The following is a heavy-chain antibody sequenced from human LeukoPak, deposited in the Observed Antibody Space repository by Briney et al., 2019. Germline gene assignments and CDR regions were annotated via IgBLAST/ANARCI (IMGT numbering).Heavy chain of an antibody. Sequence: SETLSLTCSVSGSSISSGYYWGWIRQPPGKGLEWIGSIYHSGSTYYNPSLKSRVTISVDMSKNQFSLKLSSVTAADTAVYYCARGGYSSSWWSSGRGYFDYWGQGTLVTVSS. J-gene: IGHJ4*02. D-gene: IGHD6-13*01. CDR2: IYHSGST. V-gene: IGHV4-38-2*02. CDR1: GSSISSGYY. CDR3: ARGGYSSSWWSSGRGYFDY.